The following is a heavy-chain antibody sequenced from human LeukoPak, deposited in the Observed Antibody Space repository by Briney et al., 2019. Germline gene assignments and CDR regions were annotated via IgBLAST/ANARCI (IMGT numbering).Heavy chain of an antibody. J-gene: IGHJ4*02. CDR3: ARGPNSSGWYVNY. CDR1: GGSFSGYY. Sequence: SETLSLTCAVYGGSFSGYYWSWIRQPLGKGLEWIGEINHSGSTNYNPSLKSRVTISVDTSKNQFSLKLSSVTAADTAVYYCARGPNSSGWYVNYWGQGTLVTVPS. CDR2: INHSGST. V-gene: IGHV4-34*01. D-gene: IGHD6-19*01.